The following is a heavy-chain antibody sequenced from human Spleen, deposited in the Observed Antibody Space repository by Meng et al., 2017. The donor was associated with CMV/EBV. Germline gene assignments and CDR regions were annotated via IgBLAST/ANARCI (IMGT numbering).Heavy chain of an antibody. J-gene: IGHJ4*02. Sequence: VYGGSFSGYYWSWIRQPPGKGLEWIGEINRSGSTNYYPSLKSRVTISIDTSKNQFSLKLTSVTAADTAVYYCARRAIVIDSMKGIDYWGQGALVTVSS. D-gene: IGHD3-22*01. CDR2: INRSGST. V-gene: IGHV4-34*01. CDR3: ARRAIVIDSMKGIDY. CDR1: GGSFSGYY.